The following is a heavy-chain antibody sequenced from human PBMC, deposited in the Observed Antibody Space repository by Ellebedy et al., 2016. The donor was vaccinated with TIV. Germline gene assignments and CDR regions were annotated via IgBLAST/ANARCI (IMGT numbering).Heavy chain of an antibody. V-gene: IGHV1-8*01. CDR2: MNTNSGNT. CDR3: ARVPIQTTTIRDRRMDV. Sequence: AASVKVSCKASGYNFNSYDINWVRQATGQGVEWMGWMNTNSGNTGYAQKFQGRVNLTRNTSISTAYMELSSLRSEDTAVYYCARVPIQTTTIRDRRMDVWGQGTTVTVSS. D-gene: IGHD5-12*01. J-gene: IGHJ6*02. CDR1: GYNFNSYD.